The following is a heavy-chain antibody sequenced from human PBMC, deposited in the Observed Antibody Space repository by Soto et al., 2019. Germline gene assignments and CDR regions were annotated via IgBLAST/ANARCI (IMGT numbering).Heavy chain of an antibody. Sequence: QVQLVESGGGVVQPGTSLRLSCVGSGFTFRSYVIHWVRQAPGKGLEWVALTSYDGSNNFYVDSVKGSFTISRHNSRNTVELQMDSLRFEGTALYYCARWGTTGGLDVWCQGTLVSGSS. CDR3: ARWGTTGGLDV. CDR1: GFTFRSYV. V-gene: IGHV3-33*05. J-gene: IGHJ4*02. CDR2: TSYDGSNN. D-gene: IGHD3-16*01.